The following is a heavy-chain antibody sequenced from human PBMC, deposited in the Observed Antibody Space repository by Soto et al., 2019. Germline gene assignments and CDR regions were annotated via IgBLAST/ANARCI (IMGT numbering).Heavy chain of an antibody. CDR3: ARGSSSYYDYGMDV. CDR1: GYSITRGGYS. V-gene: IGHV4-30-2*01. Sequence: SXETLSLTCAVAGYSITRGGYSWTWIRQPRGKALEWIGNIYDSGSTSYNPSLKGRVTMSVDTSKNHCSLRLTSVTAADTAVYFCARGSSSYYDYGMDVWGQGTTVTVSS. D-gene: IGHD2-15*01. J-gene: IGHJ6*02. CDR2: IYDSGST.